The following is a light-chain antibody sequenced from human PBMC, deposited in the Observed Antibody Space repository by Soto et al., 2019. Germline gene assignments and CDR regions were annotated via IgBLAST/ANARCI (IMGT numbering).Light chain of an antibody. CDR2: CAA. CDR1: QSFISN. J-gene: IGKJ1*01. Sequence: EIVMTQSPATLSVSPGERATLSCRASQSFISNLSCYQHKPGQDARSLIYCAATSAAGITATRSSSRSGTAFSLITISLQSAEFAVVYCHQYNNCPQTFGQGTKVDIK. CDR3: HQYNNCPQT. V-gene: IGKV3-15*01.